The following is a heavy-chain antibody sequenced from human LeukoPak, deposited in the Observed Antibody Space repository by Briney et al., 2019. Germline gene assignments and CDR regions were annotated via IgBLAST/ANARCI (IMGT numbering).Heavy chain of an antibody. CDR1: GFTFSSYA. CDR2: ISYDGSNK. CDR3: ARARYSSGCPLDY. V-gene: IGHV3-30-3*01. D-gene: IGHD6-19*01. Sequence: GGSLRLSCAASGFTFSSYAMHWVRQAPGKGLEWVAVISYDGSNKYYADSVKGRFTISRDNSKNTLYLQMNSLRAEDTAVYYCARARYSSGCPLDYWGQGTLVTVSS. J-gene: IGHJ4*02.